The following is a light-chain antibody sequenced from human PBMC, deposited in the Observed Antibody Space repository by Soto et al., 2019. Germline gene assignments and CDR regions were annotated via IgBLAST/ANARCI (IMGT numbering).Light chain of an antibody. V-gene: IGLV2-23*01. CDR1: SSDVGSYNV. J-gene: IGLJ2*01. CDR2: EGS. CDR3: CSYAGSSTYVV. Sequence: QSALTQPASVSGSPGQSITISCTGNSSDVGSYNVVSWYQQHPGKAPKLMIYEGSKRPAGVSNRFSGSKSGNTASLTISGLKDEDEADYYCCSYAGSSTYVVFGGGTKLTVL.